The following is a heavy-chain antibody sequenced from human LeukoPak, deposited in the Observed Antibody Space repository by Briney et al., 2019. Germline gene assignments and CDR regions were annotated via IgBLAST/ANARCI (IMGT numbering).Heavy chain of an antibody. D-gene: IGHD1-26*01. CDR1: GFTFSSYW. Sequence: GGSLRLSCAASGFTFSSYWMSWFRQAPGKGLEWVGFIRSKAYGGTTEYAASVKGRFTISRDDSKSIAYLQMNSLKTEDTAVYYCGYSGSKGAVVGAFDIWGQGTMVTVSS. J-gene: IGHJ3*02. V-gene: IGHV3-49*03. CDR2: IRSKAYGGTT. CDR3: GYSGSKGAVVGAFDI.